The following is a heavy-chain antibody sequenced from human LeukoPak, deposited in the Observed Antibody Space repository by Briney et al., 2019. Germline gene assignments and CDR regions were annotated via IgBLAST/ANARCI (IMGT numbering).Heavy chain of an antibody. CDR2: ISPNGGST. CDR1: GFIFSSYA. J-gene: IGHJ4*02. CDR3: VPKGNEGY. D-gene: IGHD1-1*01. Sequence: PGGSLRLSCSAPGFIFSSYAMHWVRQAPGKGLEYVSAISPNGGSTYYADSVKGRFSISRDNSKNILYLQMRSVRPEDTAVYYCVPKGNEGYWGQGTLVTVSS. V-gene: IGHV3-64D*06.